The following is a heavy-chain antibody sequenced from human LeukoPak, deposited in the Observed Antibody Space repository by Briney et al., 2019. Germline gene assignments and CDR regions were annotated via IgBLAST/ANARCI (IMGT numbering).Heavy chain of an antibody. CDR3: ARSGGHDAFDI. D-gene: IGHD4-23*01. CDR1: GDSVSSCSAA. CDR2: TYYRSKWYN. V-gene: IGHV6-1*01. J-gene: IGHJ3*02. Sequence: SQTLSLTCAISGDSVSSCSAAWSWIRQSPSRGLEWLGRTYYRSKWYNDYAVSVKSRITINPDTSKNQFSLQLTSVTPEDTAVYYCARSGGHDAFDIWGQGTMVTVSS.